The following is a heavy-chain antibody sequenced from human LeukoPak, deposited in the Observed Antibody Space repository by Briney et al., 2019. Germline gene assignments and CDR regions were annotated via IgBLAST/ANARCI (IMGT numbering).Heavy chain of an antibody. CDR1: GFTFKIYS. V-gene: IGHV3-21*01. D-gene: IGHD3-10*01. Sequence: SGGSLRLSCAASGFTFKIYSMNWVRQAPGKGLEWVSSISTSSSHMYYADSVKGRFTISRDNAKNSLYLQMNTLRAEDTAVYYCARDGTSAHFFDYWGQGTLVTVSS. J-gene: IGHJ4*02. CDR3: ARDGTSAHFFDY. CDR2: ISTSSSHM.